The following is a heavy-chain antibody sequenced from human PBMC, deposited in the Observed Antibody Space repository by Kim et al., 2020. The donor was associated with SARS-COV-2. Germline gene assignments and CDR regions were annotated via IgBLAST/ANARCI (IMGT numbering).Heavy chain of an antibody. D-gene: IGHD2-15*01. CDR2: LGGSNGNF. CDR3: AKDPGGSTNP. J-gene: IGHJ5*02. Sequence: GGSLRLSCAASGASGFTFTRDGMPWAPRAPGKWPGWASGLGGSNGNFYYADPVRGRSTTSRDISRTTLLLQRNSLRTEDTASYYLAKDPGGSTNPWGQGTLVTVSS. CDR1: GASGFTFTRDG. V-gene: IGHV3-23*01.